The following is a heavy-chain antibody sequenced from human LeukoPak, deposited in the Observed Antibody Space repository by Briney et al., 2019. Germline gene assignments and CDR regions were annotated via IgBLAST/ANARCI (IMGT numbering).Heavy chain of an antibody. Sequence: PSETLFLTCTVSGGSVSSGSYYWSWIRQPPGKGLEWIGYIYYSGSTNYNPSLKSRVTISVDTSKNQFSLKLSSVTAADTAVYYCARGAGYSSSNDYWGQGTLVTVSS. CDR2: IYYSGST. D-gene: IGHD6-13*01. J-gene: IGHJ4*02. V-gene: IGHV4-61*01. CDR1: GGSVSSGSYY. CDR3: ARGAGYSSSNDY.